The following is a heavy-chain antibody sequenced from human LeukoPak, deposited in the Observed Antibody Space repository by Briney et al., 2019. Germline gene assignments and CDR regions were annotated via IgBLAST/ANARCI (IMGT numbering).Heavy chain of an antibody. D-gene: IGHD6-19*01. Sequence: ASVKVSCKPSGYTFNDYYMHWVRQAPGPRLEWMGWINANSGGTEYAQKFQGRVTMTRDTSITTAYMELSSLKSDDTAVYYCARDWAVAGTWFDPWGQGTLVTVSS. J-gene: IGHJ5*02. CDR3: ARDWAVAGTWFDP. CDR1: GYTFNDYY. CDR2: INANSGGT. V-gene: IGHV1-2*02.